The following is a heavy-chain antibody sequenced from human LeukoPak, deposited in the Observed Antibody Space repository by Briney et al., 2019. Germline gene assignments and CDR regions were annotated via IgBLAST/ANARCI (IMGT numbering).Heavy chain of an antibody. CDR3: ARGDIVLMVY. D-gene: IGHD2-8*01. CDR2: IYYSGST. J-gene: IGHJ4*02. V-gene: IGHV4-39*01. Sequence: SETLSLTCTVSGGSISSSSYYWGWIRQPPGKGLEWIGSIYYSGSTYYNPSLKSRVTISVDTSKNQFSLKLSSVTAADTAVYYCARGDIVLMVYWGQGTLVTVSS. CDR1: GGSISSSSYY.